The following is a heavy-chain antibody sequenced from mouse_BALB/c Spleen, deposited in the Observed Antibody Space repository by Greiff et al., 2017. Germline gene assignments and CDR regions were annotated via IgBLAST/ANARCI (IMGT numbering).Heavy chain of an antibody. CDR3: ARMGGNYWYFDV. V-gene: IGHV1-7*01. Sequence: VQLQQSGAELAKPGASVKMSCKASGYTFTSYWMHWVKQRPGQGLEWIGYINPSTGYTEYNQKFKDKATLTADKSSSTAYMQLSSLTSEDSAVYYCARMGGNYWYFDVWGAGTTVTVSS. CDR1: GYTFTSYW. CDR2: INPSTGYT. J-gene: IGHJ1*01. D-gene: IGHD1-1*02.